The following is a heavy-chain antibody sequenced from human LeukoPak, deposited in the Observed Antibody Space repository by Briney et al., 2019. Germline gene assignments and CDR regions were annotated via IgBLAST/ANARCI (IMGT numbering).Heavy chain of an antibody. CDR2: INTNTGNP. Sequence: GASVQVSCKASGYTFTDYGINWVRQAPGQGLEWMGWINTNTGNPTYAQGFTGRFVFSLDTSVSTAYLQISSLKAEDTAVYYCARNRWLPNYWGQGTLVTVSS. D-gene: IGHD5-12*01. CDR1: GYTFTDYG. CDR3: ARNRWLPNY. V-gene: IGHV7-4-1*02. J-gene: IGHJ4*02.